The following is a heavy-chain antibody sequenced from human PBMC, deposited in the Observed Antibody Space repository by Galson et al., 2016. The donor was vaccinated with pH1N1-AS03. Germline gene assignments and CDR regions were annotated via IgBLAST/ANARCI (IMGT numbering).Heavy chain of an antibody. J-gene: IGHJ5*02. Sequence: SVKVSCKASGYAFTDYYMHLLRQAPGQGLEWMAWINTDSGGTDYAQKFQGRVTMTRDASISTTYMELSSLRSDDTAVYYCARLLRGPWRFDTWAQGTLVTVSS. CDR2: INTDSGGT. D-gene: IGHD3-10*01. CDR1: GYAFTDYY. V-gene: IGHV1-2*02. CDR3: ARLLRGPWRFDT.